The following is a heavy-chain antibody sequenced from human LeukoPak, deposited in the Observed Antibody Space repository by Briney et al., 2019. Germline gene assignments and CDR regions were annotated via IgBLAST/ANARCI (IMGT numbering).Heavy chain of an antibody. CDR1: GYTFTGYY. J-gene: IGHJ6*02. V-gene: IGHV1-18*04. CDR3: ARYYDILTGPPYGMDV. Sequence: GASVKVSCKASGYTFTGYYMHWVRQAPGQGLEWMGWISAYNGNTNYAQKLQGRVTMTTDTSTSTAYMELRSLRSDDTAVYYCARYYDILTGPPYGMDVWGQGTTVTVSS. CDR2: ISAYNGNT. D-gene: IGHD3-9*01.